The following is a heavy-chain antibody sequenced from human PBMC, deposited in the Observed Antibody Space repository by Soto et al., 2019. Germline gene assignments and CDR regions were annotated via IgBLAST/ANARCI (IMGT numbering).Heavy chain of an antibody. D-gene: IGHD3-10*01. CDR2: IYYSGST. J-gene: IGHJ6*03. V-gene: IGHV4-59*08. Sequence: SETLSLTCTVSGGSISSYYWSWIRQPPGKGLEWIGYIYYSGSTNYNPSLKSRVTISVDTSKNQFSLKLSSVTAADTAVYYCARLPTYGSGSYRAYYYYYMDVWGKGTTVTVSS. CDR3: ARLPTYGSGSYRAYYYYYMDV. CDR1: GGSISSYY.